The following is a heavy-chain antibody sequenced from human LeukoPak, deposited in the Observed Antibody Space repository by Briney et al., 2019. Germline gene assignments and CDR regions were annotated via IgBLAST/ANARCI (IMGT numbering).Heavy chain of an antibody. CDR1: GFTFSIYV. V-gene: IGHV3-64*01. CDR2: ISDNGDRT. J-gene: IGHJ6*03. Sequence: GGSLRLSCAASGFTFSIYVMHWVRQAPGKGLESVSHISDNGDRTYYANSVKGRFTISRDNSKNTLYLQMGSLRAEDRAVYYCARVRRTDYYYMDVCGEETTLTVSS. CDR3: ARVRRTDYYYMDV. D-gene: IGHD3/OR15-3a*01.